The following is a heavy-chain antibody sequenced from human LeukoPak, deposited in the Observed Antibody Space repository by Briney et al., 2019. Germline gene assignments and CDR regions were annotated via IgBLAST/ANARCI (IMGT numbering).Heavy chain of an antibody. V-gene: IGHV3-74*01. CDR1: GFTFDDYA. J-gene: IGHJ4*02. CDR3: VSFYETY. CDR2: INSDGSWT. D-gene: IGHD2/OR15-2a*01. Sequence: PGGSLRLSCAVSGFTFDDYAMHWVRQAPGKGLVWVSHINSDGSWTSYADSVKGRFTISKDNAKNTVYLQMNSLRAEDTAVYYCVSFYETYWGRGTLVTVSS.